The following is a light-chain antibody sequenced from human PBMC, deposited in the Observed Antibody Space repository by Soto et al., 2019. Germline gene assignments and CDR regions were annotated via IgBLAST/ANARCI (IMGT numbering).Light chain of an antibody. CDR3: QQHFTTPIT. CDR2: WAS. V-gene: IGKV4-1*01. Sequence: DVVMTQSPDYLAVSLGERATINCKSSQSILYRSNNKNDLAWYQQKPGQPPKVLIYWASTRESGVPDRFSGSGSWTDFTLTIISLQSEDVAVYYCQQHFTTPITFGQGTRLEIK. CDR1: QSILYRSNNKND. J-gene: IGKJ5*01.